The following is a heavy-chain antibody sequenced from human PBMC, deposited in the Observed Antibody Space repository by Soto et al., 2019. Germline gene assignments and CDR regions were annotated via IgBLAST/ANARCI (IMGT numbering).Heavy chain of an antibody. J-gene: IGHJ6*02. CDR1: GYTFTSYG. CDR2: ISAYNGNT. Sequence: VASVKVSCKASGYTFTSYGISWVRQAPGQGLEWMGWISAYNGNTNYAQKLQGRVTMTTDTSTSTAYMELRSLRSDDTAVYYCARDSVQEGSEPNGMDVWGQGTTVTVSS. D-gene: IGHD3-10*01. CDR3: ARDSVQEGSEPNGMDV. V-gene: IGHV1-18*01.